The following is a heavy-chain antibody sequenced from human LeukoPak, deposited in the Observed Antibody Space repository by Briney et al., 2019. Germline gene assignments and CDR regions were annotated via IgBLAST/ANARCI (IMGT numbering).Heavy chain of an antibody. CDR2: INHSGST. CDR1: GGSFSGYY. CDR3: ARGVLYYDFWSGYTRTQNWFDP. V-gene: IGHV4-34*01. Sequence: SETLSLTCAVYGGSFSGYYWSWIRQPPGKGLEWIGEINHSGSTNYNPSLKSRVTISVDTSKNQFSLKLSSVTAADRAVYYCARGVLYYDFWSGYTRTQNWFDPWGQGTLVTVSS. J-gene: IGHJ5*02. D-gene: IGHD3-3*01.